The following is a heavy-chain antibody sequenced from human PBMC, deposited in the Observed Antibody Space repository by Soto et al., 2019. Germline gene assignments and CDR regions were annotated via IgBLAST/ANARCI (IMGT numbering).Heavy chain of an antibody. V-gene: IGHV1-3*01. CDR3: ARVSVRNGGSCYDY. D-gene: IGHD2-15*01. J-gene: IGHJ4*02. CDR2: INAGNGNT. CDR1: GYTFTSYA. Sequence: APVKVSCKASGYTFTSYAMHWVRQAPGQRLEWMGWINAGNGNTKYSQKFQGRVTITRDTSASTAYMELSSLRSEDTAVYYCARVSVRNGGSCYDYWGQGTLVTVSS.